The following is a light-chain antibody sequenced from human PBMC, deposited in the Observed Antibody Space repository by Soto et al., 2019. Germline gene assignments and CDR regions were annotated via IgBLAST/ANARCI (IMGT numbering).Light chain of an antibody. V-gene: IGKV3-11*01. CDR2: DAS. CDR3: QQRVWPWT. J-gene: IGKJ1*01. CDR1: QSVGNF. Sequence: EVVLTQSPATLSLSPGERATLSCRASQSVGNFLAWYQQKPGQAPRLLIYDASNRATGIPARFSGSGSGTDFTLTISSLELEDFAVYYCQQRVWPWTFGLGTKVEIK.